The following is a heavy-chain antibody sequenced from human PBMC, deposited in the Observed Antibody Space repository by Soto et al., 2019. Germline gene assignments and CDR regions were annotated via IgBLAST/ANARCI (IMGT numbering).Heavy chain of an antibody. D-gene: IGHD2-15*01. Sequence: EVQLLESGGGLVQPGGSLRLSCAASGFTFSNYAMSWVRQAPGKGLEWVSAISGSGGSTYYADSVKGRFTISRDNSKNPAFLQMNSLRAEDTAVYYCAKDRYCSGGSCYSEWAFDIWGQGTMVTVSS. CDR1: GFTFSNYA. J-gene: IGHJ3*02. CDR3: AKDRYCSGGSCYSEWAFDI. CDR2: ISGSGGST. V-gene: IGHV3-23*01.